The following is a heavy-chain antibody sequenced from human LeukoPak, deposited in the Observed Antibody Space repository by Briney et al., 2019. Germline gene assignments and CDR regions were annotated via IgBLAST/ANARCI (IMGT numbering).Heavy chain of an antibody. Sequence: GGSLRLSCAASRFTFSSYWMSWVRQAPGKGLEWVANIKQGGSEKYYVDSVKGRFTISRDNAKNSLYLQMNSLRAEDTAVYYCARGDFWSGYANDYWGQGTLVTISS. CDR1: RFTFSSYW. CDR3: ARGDFWSGYANDY. V-gene: IGHV3-7*01. CDR2: IKQGGSEK. D-gene: IGHD3-3*01. J-gene: IGHJ4*02.